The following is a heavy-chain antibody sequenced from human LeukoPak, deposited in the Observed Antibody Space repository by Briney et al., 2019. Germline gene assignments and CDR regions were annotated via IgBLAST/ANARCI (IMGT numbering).Heavy chain of an antibody. V-gene: IGHV4-61*01. J-gene: IGHJ4*02. CDR1: GGSVSRGSYY. CDR3: ARGRLGATY. D-gene: IGHD1-26*01. CDR2: IHHSGTT. Sequence: PSETLSLTCTVSGGSVSRGSYYWSWTRQPPGKGLEWIGYIHHSGTTNYSPSLKSRVTVSVDMSKNQFFLYLTSVTAADTAVYYCARGRLGATYWGQGTLVTVSS.